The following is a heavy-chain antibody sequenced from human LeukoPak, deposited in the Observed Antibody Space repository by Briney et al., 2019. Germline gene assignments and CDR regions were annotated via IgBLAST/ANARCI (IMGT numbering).Heavy chain of an antibody. CDR1: GGSIVSYY. J-gene: IGHJ4*02. D-gene: IGHD1-14*01. V-gene: IGHV4-59*01. Sequence: SETLSLTCTVSGGSIVSYYWNWIRQPPGKGLEWIGYSYSTGITKYNPSLKSRVTIPADTSKNQVSLRLTSVSAADTAVYFCARIIHQTTDTGDFDLWGRGTLVTVSS. CDR2: SYSTGIT. CDR3: ARIIHQTTDTGDFDL.